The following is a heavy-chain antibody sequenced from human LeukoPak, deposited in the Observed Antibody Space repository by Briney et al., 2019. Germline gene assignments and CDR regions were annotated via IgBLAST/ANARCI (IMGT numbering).Heavy chain of an antibody. CDR1: GFTFSSYG. D-gene: IGHD4-23*01. V-gene: IGHV4-59*01. Sequence: GSLRLSCAASGFTFSSYGMHWIRQPPGKGLEWIGYIYYSGSTNYNPSLKSRVTISVDTSKNQFSLMLSSVTAADTAVYYCARVPTVYGGNSNYFDYWGQGTLVTVSS. CDR2: IYYSGST. J-gene: IGHJ4*02. CDR3: ARVPTVYGGNSNYFDY.